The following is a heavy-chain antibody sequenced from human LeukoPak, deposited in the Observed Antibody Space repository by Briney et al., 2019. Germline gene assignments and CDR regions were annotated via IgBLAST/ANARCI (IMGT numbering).Heavy chain of an antibody. CDR1: GFTFSSYA. V-gene: IGHV3-33*08. CDR2: ICSDGSNK. CDR3: ARGEGGCSGYAIDY. Sequence: PGGSLRLSCAASGFTFSSYAMSWVRQAPGKGLEWVAVICSDGSNKYYADSVKGRFTISRDNSKNTLYLQMNSLRAEDTAVYFCARGEGGCSGYAIDYWGQGTLVTVSS. J-gene: IGHJ4*02. D-gene: IGHD5-12*01.